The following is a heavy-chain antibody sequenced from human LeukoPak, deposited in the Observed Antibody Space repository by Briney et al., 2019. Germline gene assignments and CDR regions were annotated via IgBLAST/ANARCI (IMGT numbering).Heavy chain of an antibody. D-gene: IGHD1-26*01. CDR1: GGSISSSSYY. V-gene: IGHV4-61*05. CDR2: IYYSGST. CDR3: ARGPTGSYPYYYYYMDV. J-gene: IGHJ6*03. Sequence: SETLSLTCTVSGGSISSSSYYWGWIRQPPGKGLEWIGYIYYSGSTNYNPSLKSRVTISVDTSKNQFSLKLSSVTAADTAVYYCARGPTGSYPYYYYYMDVWGKGTTVTVSS.